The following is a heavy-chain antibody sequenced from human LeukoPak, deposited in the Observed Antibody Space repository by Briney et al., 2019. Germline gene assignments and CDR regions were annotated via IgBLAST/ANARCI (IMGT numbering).Heavy chain of an antibody. V-gene: IGHV4-34*01. J-gene: IGHJ4*02. CDR2: INHSGST. Sequence: PSETLSLTCAVYGGSFSGYYWSWIRQPPGKGLEWIGEINHSGSTNYNPSLKSRVTISVDTSKNQFSLKLSSVTAADTAVYYCARSRKYYDFWSGYYTFDYWGQGTLVTVSS. CDR1: GGSFSGYY. D-gene: IGHD3-3*01. CDR3: ARSRKYYDFWSGYYTFDY.